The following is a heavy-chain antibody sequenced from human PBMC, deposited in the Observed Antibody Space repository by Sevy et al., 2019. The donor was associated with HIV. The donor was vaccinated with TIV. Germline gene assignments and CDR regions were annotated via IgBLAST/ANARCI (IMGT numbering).Heavy chain of an antibody. D-gene: IGHD2-2*01. J-gene: IGHJ4*02. CDR3: ARVPCSSTSCYGYYFDY. V-gene: IGHV4-59*01. CDR1: GGSISGYY. Sequence: SETLSLTCTVSGGSISGYYWSWIRQPPGKGLEWIGYIYYSGSTDYNPSLKSRVTISVDTSKNQFSLKLSSVTVADTAVYYCARVPCSSTSCYGYYFDYWGQGTLVTVSS. CDR2: IYYSGST.